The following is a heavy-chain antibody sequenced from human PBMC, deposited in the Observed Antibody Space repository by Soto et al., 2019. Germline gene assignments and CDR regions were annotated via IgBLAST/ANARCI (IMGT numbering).Heavy chain of an antibody. Sequence: QVQLVESGGGVVQPGRSLRLSCAASGFTFSSYGMHWVRQAPGKGLGWVAVIWYDGSNKYYADSVKGRFTISRDNSKNTLYLQMNSLRAEDTAVYYCARDRPVRYFDWLLQEDYYYGMDVWGQGTTVTVSS. V-gene: IGHV3-33*01. J-gene: IGHJ6*02. CDR1: GFTFSSYG. CDR3: ARDRPVRYFDWLLQEDYYYGMDV. D-gene: IGHD3-9*01. CDR2: IWYDGSNK.